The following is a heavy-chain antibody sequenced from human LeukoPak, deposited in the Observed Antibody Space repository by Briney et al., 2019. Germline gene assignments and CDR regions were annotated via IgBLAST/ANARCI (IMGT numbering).Heavy chain of an antibody. CDR3: ARERGSTIFSDY. D-gene: IGHD3-3*01. CDR1: GFTFSSYS. J-gene: IGHJ4*02. Sequence: KPGGSLRLXCAASGFTFSSYSMNWVRQAPGKGLEWVSSISSSSSYIYYADSVKGRFTISRDNAKNSLYLQMNSLRAEDTAVYYCARERGSTIFSDYWGQGTLVTVSS. CDR2: ISSSSSYI. V-gene: IGHV3-21*01.